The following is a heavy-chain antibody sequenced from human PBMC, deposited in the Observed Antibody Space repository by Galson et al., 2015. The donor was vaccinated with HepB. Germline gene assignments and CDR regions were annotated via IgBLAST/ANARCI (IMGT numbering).Heavy chain of an antibody. CDR2: DNPSDGST. D-gene: IGHD6-19*01. Sequence: SVKVSCKASGYTFSTYSVNWVRQAPGQGLEWMGIDNPSDGSTNYAQKFQGRVTMTRDTSTRTVYMELSSLRSEDTAIYYCARLRGMTVAGHFDYWGQGTLVPVSS. CDR1: GYTFSTYS. J-gene: IGHJ4*02. CDR3: ARLRGMTVAGHFDY. V-gene: IGHV1-46*01.